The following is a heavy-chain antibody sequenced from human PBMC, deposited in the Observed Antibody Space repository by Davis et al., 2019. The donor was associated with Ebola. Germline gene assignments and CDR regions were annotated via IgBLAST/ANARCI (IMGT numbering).Heavy chain of an antibody. J-gene: IGHJ4*02. CDR3: AKMAAGYSSGWAFNY. CDR1: GFTFSSYE. D-gene: IGHD6-19*01. CDR2: ISSSGSTI. V-gene: IGHV3-48*03. Sequence: GESLKISCAASGFTFSSYEMNWVRQAPGKGLEWVSYISSSGSTIYYADSVKGRFTISRDNAKNSLYLQMNSLRAEDTAVYYCAKMAAGYSSGWAFNYWGQGTLVTVSS.